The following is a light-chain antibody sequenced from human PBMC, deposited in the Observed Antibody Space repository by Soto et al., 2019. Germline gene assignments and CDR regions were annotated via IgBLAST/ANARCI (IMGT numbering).Light chain of an antibody. CDR1: QGISSN. CDR3: QQYYSYPWT. Sequence: AIRMTQSPSSLSASTGDRVTITCRASQGISSNLAWYQQKPGKAPKLLIYAASTLQSGVPSRFGGSGSGTDFTLTISSLQSEDFATYYGQQYYSYPWTFGQGTKVEVK. J-gene: IGKJ1*01. V-gene: IGKV1-8*01. CDR2: AAS.